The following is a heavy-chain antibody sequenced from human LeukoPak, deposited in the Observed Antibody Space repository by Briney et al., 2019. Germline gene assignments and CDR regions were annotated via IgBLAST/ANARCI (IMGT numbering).Heavy chain of an antibody. CDR3: TRDRGWDAFDI. J-gene: IGHJ3*02. Sequence: ASVKVSCKAFGYTFTGYYLHWVRQAPGQGLEWMGRIDPNSGGTNYAQKFQGRVTMTRDTSISTAYMELNRLRSDDTAAYYCTRDRGWDAFDIWGQGTMVTVSS. V-gene: IGHV1-2*06. CDR2: IDPNSGGT. D-gene: IGHD3-10*01. CDR1: GYTFTGYY.